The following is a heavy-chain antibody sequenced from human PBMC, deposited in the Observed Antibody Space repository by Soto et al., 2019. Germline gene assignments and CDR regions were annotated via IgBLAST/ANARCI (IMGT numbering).Heavy chain of an antibody. CDR3: ARVKYYYDSSGPDAFDI. J-gene: IGHJ3*02. D-gene: IGHD3-22*01. CDR1: GGTFSSYA. V-gene: IGHV1-69*13. CDR2: IIPIFGTA. Sequence: GASVKVSCKASGGTFSSYAISWVRQAPGQGLEWMGGIIPIFGTANYAQKFQDRVTITADESTSTAYMELSSLRSEDTAVYYCARVKYYYDSSGPDAFDIWGQGTMVTVSS.